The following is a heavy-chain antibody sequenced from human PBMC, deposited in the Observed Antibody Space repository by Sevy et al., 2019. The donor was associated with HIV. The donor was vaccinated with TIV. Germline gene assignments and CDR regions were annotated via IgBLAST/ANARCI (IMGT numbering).Heavy chain of an antibody. Sequence: GESLKISCKGSGYSFTSYWIAWVRQMPGKGLEWMGIIYPSDSDTKYSPSFQGRVTISADKSISTAYLQWSTLKASDTAIDYCARPAGCYDNSGYSFMDYWGQGTLVTVSS. D-gene: IGHD3-22*01. CDR3: ARPAGCYDNSGYSFMDY. J-gene: IGHJ4*02. CDR1: GYSFTSYW. CDR2: IYPSDSDT. V-gene: IGHV5-51*01.